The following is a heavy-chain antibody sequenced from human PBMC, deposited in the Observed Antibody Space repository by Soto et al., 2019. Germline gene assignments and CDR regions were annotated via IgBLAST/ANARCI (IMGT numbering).Heavy chain of an antibody. D-gene: IGHD3-16*01. Sequence: QVQLQQWGAGLLKPSETLSLTCTVYGGSFSGYYWAWIRQSPGKGLEWIGEVNDSGSPNYTPALKRRVTISLDTSKKQFSLRLSLVTAADTAVYYCARGRGDFHYWGQGTLVTFS. CDR1: GGSFSGYY. CDR2: VNDSGSP. J-gene: IGHJ4*02. V-gene: IGHV4-34*01. CDR3: ARGRGDFHY.